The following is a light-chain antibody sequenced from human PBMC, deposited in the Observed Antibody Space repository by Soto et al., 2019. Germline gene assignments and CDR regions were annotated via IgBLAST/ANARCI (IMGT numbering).Light chain of an antibody. CDR1: SSDVGGYNY. Sequence: QSALTQPASVSGSRGQSITISCTGTSSDVGGYNYVSWYQQHPGQVPKLTIYEVTNRPSGVSSRFSGSKSGNTASLTISGLQAEDEADYYCSSYTNIDTWVFGGGTKLTVL. J-gene: IGLJ3*02. V-gene: IGLV2-14*01. CDR2: EVT. CDR3: SSYTNIDTWV.